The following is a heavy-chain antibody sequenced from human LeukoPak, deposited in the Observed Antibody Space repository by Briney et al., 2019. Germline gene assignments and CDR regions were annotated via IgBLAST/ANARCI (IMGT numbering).Heavy chain of an antibody. CDR3: ARGEGYSSSWNTRLLYYYYGIDV. CDR1: GFTISSYG. Sequence: GGSLRLSCAASGFTISSYGMHWRRQAPGKGLEWVAVIWYDGSTKYYADSVKGRFTISRENSKNTLYLQMNSLRTEDTAVYYCARGEGYSSSWNTRLLYYYYGIDVWGQGTTVTVSS. CDR2: IWYDGSTK. J-gene: IGHJ6*02. V-gene: IGHV3-33*01. D-gene: IGHD6-13*01.